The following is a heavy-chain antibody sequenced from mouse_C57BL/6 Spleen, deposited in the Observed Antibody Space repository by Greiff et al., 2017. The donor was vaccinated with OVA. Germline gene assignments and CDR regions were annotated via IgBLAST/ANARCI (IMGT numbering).Heavy chain of an antibody. D-gene: IGHD2-2*01. J-gene: IGHJ3*01. CDR2: ISSGSSTI. V-gene: IGHV5-17*01. Sequence: DVKLVESGGGLVKPGGSLKLSCAASGFTFSDYGMHWVRQAPEKGLEWVAYISSGSSTIYYADKVKGRFTISRDNAKNTLFLQMTSLRSEDTAMYYCARGVGYLFAYWGQGTLVTVSA. CDR1: GFTFSDYG. CDR3: ARGVGYLFAY.